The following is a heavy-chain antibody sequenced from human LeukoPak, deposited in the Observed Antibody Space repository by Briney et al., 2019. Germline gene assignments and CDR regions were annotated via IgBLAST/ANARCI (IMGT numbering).Heavy chain of an antibody. V-gene: IGHV5-51*01. CDR2: IYPSDSNN. J-gene: IGHJ6*03. D-gene: IGHD1-26*01. Sequence: AESLKISCKGSGYSFTSYWIGWGRPLPGKRLEMMGIIYPSDSNNRYSPPFQSHATISSDKSTRTAYLQWSSLKASDTAMYYCARMVGSYYYNYYMDVWGKGTTVTVSS. CDR1: GYSFTSYW. CDR3: ARMVGSYYYNYYMDV.